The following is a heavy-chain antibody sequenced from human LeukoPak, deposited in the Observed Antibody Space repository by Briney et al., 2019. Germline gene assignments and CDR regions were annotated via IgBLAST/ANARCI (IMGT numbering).Heavy chain of an antibody. D-gene: IGHD3-10*01. V-gene: IGHV3-66*02. Sequence: GGSLRLSCAASGFTVSSNYMSWVRQAPGKGLEWVSVIYSGGSTYYADSVKGRFTISRDNSKNTLYLQMNSLRAEDTAVYYCARDWRWFEDKYWFDPWGQGTLVTVSS. J-gene: IGHJ5*02. CDR3: ARDWRWFEDKYWFDP. CDR1: GFTVSSNY. CDR2: IYSGGST.